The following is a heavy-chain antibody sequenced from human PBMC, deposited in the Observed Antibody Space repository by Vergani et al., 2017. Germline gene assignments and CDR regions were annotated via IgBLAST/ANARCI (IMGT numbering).Heavy chain of an antibody. Sequence: QLQLPESGSGLVKPSQTLSLTCAVSGGSISSGGYSWSWIRQPPGKGLEWIGYIYNSGSNYYNPYLKSRVTISVDTSKNQFSLKLSSVTAADAAVYYCARSFYYYDSSGYYYGYFDYWGQGTLVTVSS. CDR3: ARSFYYYDSSGYYYGYFDY. V-gene: IGHV4-30-2*01. J-gene: IGHJ4*02. CDR1: GGSISSGGYS. D-gene: IGHD3-22*01. CDR2: IYNSGSN.